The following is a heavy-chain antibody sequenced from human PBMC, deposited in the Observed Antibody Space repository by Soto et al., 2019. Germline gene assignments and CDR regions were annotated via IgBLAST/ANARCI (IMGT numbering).Heavy chain of an antibody. CDR3: AKDGVRSGDFDY. CDR2: ISYDGSNK. D-gene: IGHD2-21*01. Sequence: GGSLRLSCAASGFTFSSYGMHWVRQAPGKGLEWVAVISYDGSNKYYADSVKGRFTISRDNSKNTLYLQMNSLRAEDTAVYYCAKDGVRSGDFDYWGQGTLVTVSS. V-gene: IGHV3-30*18. CDR1: GFTFSSYG. J-gene: IGHJ4*02.